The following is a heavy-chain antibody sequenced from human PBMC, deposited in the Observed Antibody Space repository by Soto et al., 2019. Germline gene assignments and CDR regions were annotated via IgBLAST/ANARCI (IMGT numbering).Heavy chain of an antibody. V-gene: IGHV3-7*05. CDR1: GFPFSDHW. CDR2: IKPDGSEK. Sequence: EVQLVESGGGLVQPGGSLRLSCVASGFPFSDHWMTWVRQAPGRRPEWVANIKPDGSEKYYVDSVRGRFTISRDNAKNSVSLQMNSLGAEDTAVYYGARIRGGGLYDMWGQGTMVAVSS. CDR3: ARIRGGGLYDM. J-gene: IGHJ3*02. D-gene: IGHD3-10*01.